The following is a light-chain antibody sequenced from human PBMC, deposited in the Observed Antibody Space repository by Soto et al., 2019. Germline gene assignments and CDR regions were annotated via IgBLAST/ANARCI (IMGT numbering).Light chain of an antibody. Sequence: DTQMTQSPSSVSASVGDRVTIICRASQGISSWLAWCQQKPGKAPQLLIYAASSLQSGVPSRFSGSGSATEFTLTISSLQSEDVAIYYCQQAYDFPWSFGQGTKVEIK. CDR2: AAS. J-gene: IGKJ1*01. V-gene: IGKV1-12*01. CDR3: QQAYDFPWS. CDR1: QGISSW.